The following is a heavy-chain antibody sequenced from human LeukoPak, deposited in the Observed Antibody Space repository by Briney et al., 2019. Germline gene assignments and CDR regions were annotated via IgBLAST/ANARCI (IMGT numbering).Heavy chain of an antibody. CDR1: GFTFSSYE. J-gene: IGHJ4*02. Sequence: GGSLRLSCAASGFTFSSYEMNWVRQAPGKGLEWVSYMSIGGSSKYYADSVKGRFTISRDNAKNSLYLQMNSLRAEDTAVYYCATQGYSSGWYEVWYFDYWGQGTLVTVSS. V-gene: IGHV3-48*03. D-gene: IGHD6-19*01. CDR3: ATQGYSSGWYEVWYFDY. CDR2: MSIGGSSK.